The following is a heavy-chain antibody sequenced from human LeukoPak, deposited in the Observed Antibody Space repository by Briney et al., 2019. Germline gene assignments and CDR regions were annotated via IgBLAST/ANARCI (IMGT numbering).Heavy chain of an antibody. CDR1: GGSISSSNW. CDR3: AREALRPSRWFDP. D-gene: IGHD4-17*01. Sequence: SGTLSLTCAVSGGSISSSNWWSWVRQPPGKGLEWIGEIYHSGSTNYNPSLKSRVTISVDTSNNQFSLKLSSVTAADTAVYYCAREALRPSRWFDPWGQGTLVTVSS. CDR2: IYHSGST. V-gene: IGHV4-4*02. J-gene: IGHJ5*02.